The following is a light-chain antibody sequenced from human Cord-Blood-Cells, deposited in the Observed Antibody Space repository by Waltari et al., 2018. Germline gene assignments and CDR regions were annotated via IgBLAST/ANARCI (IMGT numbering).Light chain of an antibody. Sequence: QSALTQPASVSGSPGQAITISCTGTSSDVGGYNYVSWYQQPPGKAPKLMIDDVSKRPSGVSNRFSGSKSGNTASLTISGLQAEDEADYYCSSYTSSSTYVFGTGTKVTVL. CDR1: SSDVGGYNY. CDR2: DVS. V-gene: IGLV2-14*01. J-gene: IGLJ1*01. CDR3: SSYTSSSTYV.